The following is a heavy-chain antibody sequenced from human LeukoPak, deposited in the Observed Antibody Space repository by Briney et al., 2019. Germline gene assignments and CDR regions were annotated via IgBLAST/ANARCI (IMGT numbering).Heavy chain of an antibody. V-gene: IGHV3-23*01. CDR1: GFTFSSYA. J-gene: IGHJ4*02. CDR3: AKTRYYYGSGSAFDY. Sequence: GGSLRLSCAASGFTFSSYAMSWVRQAPGKGREWVSPISGSGGSTYYADSVKGRFTISRDNSKNTLHLQMNSLRAEDTAVYYCAKTRYYYGSGSAFDYWGQGTLVTVSS. CDR2: ISGSGGST. D-gene: IGHD3-10*01.